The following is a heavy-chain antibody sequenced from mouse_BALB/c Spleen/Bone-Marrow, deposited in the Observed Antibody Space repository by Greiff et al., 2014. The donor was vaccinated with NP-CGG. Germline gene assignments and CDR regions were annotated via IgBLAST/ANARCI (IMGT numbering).Heavy chain of an antibody. Sequence: EVKLMESGPELVKPGASVKVSCKASGYSFTDYNMYWVKQSHGKSLEWIGYIDPYNGGTSYNQKFKGKATLTIDKSSSTAFMHLNSLTSEDSAVYYCASYHSSGYAMDYWGQGTSVTVSS. J-gene: IGHJ4*01. V-gene: IGHV1S135*01. CDR3: ASYHSSGYAMDY. D-gene: IGHD3-1*01. CDR2: IDPYNGGT. CDR1: GYSFTDYN.